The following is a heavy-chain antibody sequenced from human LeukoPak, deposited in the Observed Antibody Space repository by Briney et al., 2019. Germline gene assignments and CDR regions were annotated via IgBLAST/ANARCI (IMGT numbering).Heavy chain of an antibody. D-gene: IGHD3-3*01. CDR2: IIPIFGTA. CDR3: ARGRDFSSNYYYYMDV. Sequence: SVKVSCKASGGTFISYAISWVRQAPGQGLEWMGRIIPIFGTANYAQKFQGRVTITTDESTSTAYMELSSLRSEDTAVYYCARGRDFSSNYYYYMDVWGKGTTVTVSS. J-gene: IGHJ6*03. CDR1: GGTFISYA. V-gene: IGHV1-69*05.